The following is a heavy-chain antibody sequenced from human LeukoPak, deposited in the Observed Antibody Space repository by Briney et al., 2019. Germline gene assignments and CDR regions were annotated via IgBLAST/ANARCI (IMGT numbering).Heavy chain of an antibody. Sequence: GGSLRLSCAASGFTVSTNYMSWVRQAPGKGLEWVSIIYSGGSTYYADSVKGRFTISRDTSKNTVYLQMDSLRAEDTAVYYCARDLGYSAYATVRGYVFDTWGQGTMVTVSS. D-gene: IGHD5-12*01. CDR3: ARDLGYSAYATVRGYVFDT. CDR1: GFTVSTNY. V-gene: IGHV3-66*01. J-gene: IGHJ3*02. CDR2: IYSGGST.